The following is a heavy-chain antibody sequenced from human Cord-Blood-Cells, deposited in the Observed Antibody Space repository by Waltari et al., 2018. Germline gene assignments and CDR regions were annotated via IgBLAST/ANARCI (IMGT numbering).Heavy chain of an antibody. Sequence: QMQLVQSGPEVKKPGTSVKVSCKASGFTFTSSAVQWVRQARGQRLEWIGWFVVGSGNTNYAQKFQERVTRTRDMSTSTAYMELSSLRSEDTAEYYCAAERITGTPSYYDDYMDVWGKGTTVTVSS. CDR2: FVVGSGNT. J-gene: IGHJ6*03. D-gene: IGHD1-7*01. CDR3: AAERITGTPSYYDDYMDV. CDR1: GFTFTSSA. V-gene: IGHV1-58*01.